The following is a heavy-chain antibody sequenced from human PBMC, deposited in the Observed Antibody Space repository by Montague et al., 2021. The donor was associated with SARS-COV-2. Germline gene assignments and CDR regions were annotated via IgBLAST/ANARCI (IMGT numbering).Heavy chain of an antibody. Sequence: SLRLSCAASGFTFDDYAMHWVRQAPGKGLEWVSGISWKSGSIAYADSVKGRFTISRENAKNSLYLQMNSLRAEDTALYYCAKVMREDYYDSSGSPDAFDIWGQGTMVTVSS. J-gene: IGHJ3*02. D-gene: IGHD3-22*01. V-gene: IGHV3-9*01. CDR1: GFTFDDYA. CDR2: ISWKSGSI. CDR3: AKVMREDYYDSSGSPDAFDI.